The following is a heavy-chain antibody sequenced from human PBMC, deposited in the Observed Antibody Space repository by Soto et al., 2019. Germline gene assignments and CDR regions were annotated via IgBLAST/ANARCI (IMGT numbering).Heavy chain of an antibody. D-gene: IGHD2-15*01. CDR1: VGSLISYD. Sequence: SETLCLTCPVPVGSLISYDVNWIRQPPGKGLEWIGHIFYSGSTNFNPSLKSRVTISIDTSKSQFSLKLSSVTAADTAVYYCARGSAGHCSGGSCYSGREYFQHWGQGTLVTVSS. CDR3: ARGSAGHCSGGSCYSGREYFQH. CDR2: IFYSGST. J-gene: IGHJ1*01. V-gene: IGHV4-59*01.